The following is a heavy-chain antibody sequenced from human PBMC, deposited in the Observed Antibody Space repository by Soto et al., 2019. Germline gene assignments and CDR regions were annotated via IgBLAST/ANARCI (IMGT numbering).Heavy chain of an antibody. CDR3: ARGLGNGDYGDPGAY. D-gene: IGHD4-17*01. CDR1: GFTVSSNY. CDR2: IYSGGST. V-gene: IGHV3-53*01. J-gene: IGHJ4*02. Sequence: EVQLVESGGGLIQPGGSLRLSCAASGFTVSSNYMTWVRKAPGKGLEWVSLIYSGGSTYYADSVKGRFTISRDHSKNVVYLQMNSLRVEDTAVYYCARGLGNGDYGDPGAYWGQGTLVTVCS.